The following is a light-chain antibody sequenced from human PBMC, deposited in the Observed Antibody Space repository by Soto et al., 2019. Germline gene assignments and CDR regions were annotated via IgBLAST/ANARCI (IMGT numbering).Light chain of an antibody. CDR1: QTLVYSDGNIY. Sequence: DVMMTQSPLSLPVTLGQPASISCRSSQTLVYSDGNIYLNWFQQRPGQSPRRLIYMVSNRDSGVPVRFSGSGSGTDFTLRISRVEAEDVGVYYCMQGTHWPWTFGQGTKVEIK. CDR2: MVS. J-gene: IGKJ1*01. CDR3: MQGTHWPWT. V-gene: IGKV2-30*01.